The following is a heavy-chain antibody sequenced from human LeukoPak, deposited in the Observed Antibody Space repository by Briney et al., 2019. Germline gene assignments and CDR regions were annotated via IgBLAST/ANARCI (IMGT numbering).Heavy chain of an antibody. CDR1: GYTFTSYG. J-gene: IGHJ6*03. V-gene: IGHV1-18*01. Sequence: ASVKVSCKASGYTFTSYGISWVRRAPGQGVEWMGWISAYNGNTNYAQKLQGRVTMTTDTSTSTAYMELRSLRSDDTAVYYCARRKGYCSSASCYMQYYYYYYMDVWGKGTTVTVSS. CDR3: ARRKGYCSSASCYMQYYYYYYMDV. CDR2: ISAYNGNT. D-gene: IGHD2-2*02.